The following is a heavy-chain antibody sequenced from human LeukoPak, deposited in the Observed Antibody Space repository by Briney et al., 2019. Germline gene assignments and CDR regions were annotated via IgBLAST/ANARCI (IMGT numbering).Heavy chain of an antibody. CDR2: IIPIFGTA. Sequence: GSSVKVSCKASGGXFSSYAMSWVRQAPGQGLEWMGGIIPIFGTANYAQKFQGRVTITADESTSTAYMELSSLRSEDTAVYYCARASTSDYGDYGDWFDPWGQGTLVTVSS. J-gene: IGHJ5*02. V-gene: IGHV1-69*01. CDR3: ARASTSDYGDYGDWFDP. D-gene: IGHD4-17*01. CDR1: GGXFSSYA.